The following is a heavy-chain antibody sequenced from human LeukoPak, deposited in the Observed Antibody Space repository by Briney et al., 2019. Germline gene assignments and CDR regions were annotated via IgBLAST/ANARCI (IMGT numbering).Heavy chain of an antibody. J-gene: IGHJ5*02. V-gene: IGHV3-20*04. CDR2: INWNGGST. Sequence: GGSLRLSCAASGFTFDDYAMTWVRQAPGKGLEWVAAINWNGGSTGYADSVKGRFTISRDNAKNSLYLQMDSLRAEDTALYYCARASLMITFGGVTGWFDPWGQGTLVSVSS. CDR1: GFTFDDYA. CDR3: ARASLMITFGGVTGWFDP. D-gene: IGHD3-16*01.